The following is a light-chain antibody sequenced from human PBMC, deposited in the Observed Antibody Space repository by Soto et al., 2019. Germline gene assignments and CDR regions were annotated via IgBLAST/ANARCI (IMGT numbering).Light chain of an antibody. CDR3: SSFTSSSTPL. J-gene: IGLJ2*01. Sequence: QSALTHPASVSGSPGRSITISCTGTSSDVGAYNYVSWYQQYPGKAPKLMIYDVSNRPSGVSNRFSGSKSGNTASLTISGLEAEDEADYYCSSFTSSSTPLFGGGTKLTVL. CDR1: SSDVGAYNY. V-gene: IGLV2-14*01. CDR2: DVS.